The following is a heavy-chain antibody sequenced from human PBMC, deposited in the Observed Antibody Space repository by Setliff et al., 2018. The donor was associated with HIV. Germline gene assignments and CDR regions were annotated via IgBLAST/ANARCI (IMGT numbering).Heavy chain of an antibody. CDR2: IDSNNGNR. D-gene: IGHD2-8*01. J-gene: IGHJ6*03. CDR1: GYSLSTYA. CDR3: VRLTADRTNYYCYMDV. V-gene: IGHV1-18*01. Sequence: ASVKVSCKASGYSLSTYAISWVRQAPGQGLEWMGWIDSNNGNRNFAQKFRGRVTMTTDISTNIAYMEVRSLSFDDTAVYYCVRLTADRTNYYCYMDVWGKGTTVTVSS.